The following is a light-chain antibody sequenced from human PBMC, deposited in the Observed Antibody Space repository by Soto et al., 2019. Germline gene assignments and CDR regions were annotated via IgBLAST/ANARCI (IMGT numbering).Light chain of an antibody. J-gene: IGKJ1*01. Sequence: EIVMTQSPATLSVSPGERATLSCRASHSVSSNLAWYQQRPGQAPRLLINAASTRATGIPARFSGRGSGTDFTLTISSLQSEDFAVYYCQHYNNWPPWTFGQGPKVAIK. CDR1: HSVSSN. CDR2: AAS. V-gene: IGKV3-15*01. CDR3: QHYNNWPPWT.